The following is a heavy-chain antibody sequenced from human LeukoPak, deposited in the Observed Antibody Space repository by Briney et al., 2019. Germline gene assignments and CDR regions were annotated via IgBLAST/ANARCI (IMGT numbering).Heavy chain of an antibody. CDR1: GFTIDNCA. D-gene: IGHD3-10*01. J-gene: IGHJ6*03. V-gene: IGHV3-43D*03. Sequence: AGSLTLSWAASGFTIDNCAMQWLRQAPGEGLVWVILISCDGGSTYYAASVKGRITIARDTSRTSLYLQMNSLSAEDTSLYYCPSLLWLGGSDYYYMDVWGKGTTVTVSS. CDR3: PSLLWLGGSDYYYMDV. CDR2: ISCDGGST.